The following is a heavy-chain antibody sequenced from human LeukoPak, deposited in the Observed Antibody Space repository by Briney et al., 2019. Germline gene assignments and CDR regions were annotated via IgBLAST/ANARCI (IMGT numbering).Heavy chain of an antibody. CDR3: ARELLWFGEDYYGMDV. CDR2: ISSSSSYI. J-gene: IGHJ6*04. D-gene: IGHD3-10*01. CDR1: GFTFSSYS. Sequence: GGSLRLSCAASGFTFSSYSMNWVRQAPGKGLEWVSSISSSSSYIYYADSVKGRFTISRDNAKNSLYLQMNSLRAKDTAVYYCARELLWFGEDYYGMDVWGKGTTVTVSS. V-gene: IGHV3-21*01.